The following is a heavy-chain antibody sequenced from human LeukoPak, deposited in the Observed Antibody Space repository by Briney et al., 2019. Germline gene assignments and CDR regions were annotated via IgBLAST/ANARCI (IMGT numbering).Heavy chain of an antibody. V-gene: IGHV3-30-3*01. D-gene: IGHD3-3*01. CDR3: ARSTYYDFWSGQEVHYYYYGMDV. J-gene: IGHJ6*02. CDR2: ISYDGSNK. Sequence: PGGSLRLSCAASGFTFSSYAMHWVRQAPGKGLEWVAVISYDGSNKYYADSVKGRFTISRDNSKNTLYLQMNSLRAEDTAVYYCARSTYYDFWSGQEVHYYYYGMDVWGQGTTVAVSS. CDR1: GFTFSSYA.